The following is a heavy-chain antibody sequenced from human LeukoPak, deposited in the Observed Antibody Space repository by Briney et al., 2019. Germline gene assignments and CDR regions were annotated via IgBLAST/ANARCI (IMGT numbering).Heavy chain of an antibody. CDR1: GFTFSSYG. J-gene: IGHJ4*02. Sequence: PGRSLRLSCAASGFTFSSYGLHWVRQAPGKGLEWVAVIWYDGSHKYYADSVKGRFTISRDNSKNTLYLQMNSLRAEDTAVYYCAKDQDYYGSGSYYIAPDYWGQGTLVTVSS. CDR3: AKDQDYYGSGSYYIAPDY. CDR2: IWYDGSHK. D-gene: IGHD3-10*01. V-gene: IGHV3-33*06.